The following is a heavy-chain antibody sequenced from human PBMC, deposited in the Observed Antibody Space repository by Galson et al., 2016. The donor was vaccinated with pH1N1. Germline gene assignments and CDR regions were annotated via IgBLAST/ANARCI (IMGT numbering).Heavy chain of an antibody. CDR3: VSSVITFGGA. Sequence: SLRLSCAASGFTFSNYGMTWVRQAPGKGLEWVANIKQDESEKYYADSVKGRFTIPRDNAENSLYLQMHSLRAEDPALYYCVSSVITFGGAWGQGTLVTVSS. V-gene: IGHV3-7*01. D-gene: IGHD3-16*01. CDR2: IKQDESEK. J-gene: IGHJ5*02. CDR1: GFTFSNYG.